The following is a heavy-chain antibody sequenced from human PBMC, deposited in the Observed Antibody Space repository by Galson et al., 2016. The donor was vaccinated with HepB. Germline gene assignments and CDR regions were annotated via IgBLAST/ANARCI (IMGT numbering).Heavy chain of an antibody. Sequence: CAISGDSVSSNSVAWNWIRQSPSRGLEWLGRTYYRSKWYNDYAVSVKSRITINPDTSKNQFSLQLNSVTPEDTAVYYCARDWGRNRHFAFDIWGQGTMVTVSS. CDR2: TYYRSKWYN. J-gene: IGHJ3*02. D-gene: IGHD1/OR15-1a*01. V-gene: IGHV6-1*01. CDR3: ARDWGRNRHFAFDI. CDR1: GDSVSSNSVA.